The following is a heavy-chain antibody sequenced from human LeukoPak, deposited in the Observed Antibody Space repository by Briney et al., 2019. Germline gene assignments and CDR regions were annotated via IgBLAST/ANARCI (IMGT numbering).Heavy chain of an antibody. V-gene: IGHV1-2*02. CDR2: INPNSGGT. J-gene: IGHJ4*02. Sequence: ASVKVSCKAFGYTFTGYYMHWVRQAPGQGLEWMGWINPNSGGTNYAQKFQGRVTMTRDTSISTAYMELSRLRSDDTAVYYCARVGHQPRITGTWALRYWGQGTLVTVSS. CDR1: GYTFTGYY. CDR3: ARVGHQPRITGTWALRY. D-gene: IGHD1-7*01.